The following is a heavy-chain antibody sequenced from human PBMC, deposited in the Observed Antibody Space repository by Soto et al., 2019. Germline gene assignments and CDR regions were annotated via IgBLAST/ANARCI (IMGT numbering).Heavy chain of an antibody. CDR2: IFYTGTT. V-gene: IGHV4-39*02. CDR3: ARLVVVAPVANA. CDR1: CGSISYNSYY. J-gene: IGHJ5*02. D-gene: IGHD2-2*01. Sequence: SETLSLTCSVSCGSISYNSYYWGWIRQPPGKGLEWVGGIFYTGTTYYSPSLKDRVTIPVDTSKNSFSLNLTSVTAADTAVYFCARLVVVAPVANAWGQGTLVTVSS.